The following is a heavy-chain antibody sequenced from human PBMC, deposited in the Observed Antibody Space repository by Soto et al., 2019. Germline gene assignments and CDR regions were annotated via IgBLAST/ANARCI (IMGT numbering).Heavy chain of an antibody. Sequence: EVQLVESGGGLVQPGGSLRISCAASGFTFSSYSMNWVRQAPGKGLEWVSYISSSSSTIYYADSVKGRFTISRENAKNSLYLQLNSLRDEDTAVYYCATRGPTRSSWYILDYRGQGTLVTVSS. V-gene: IGHV3-48*02. CDR2: ISSSSSTI. CDR3: ATRGPTRSSWYILDY. CDR1: GFTFSSYS. D-gene: IGHD6-13*01. J-gene: IGHJ4*02.